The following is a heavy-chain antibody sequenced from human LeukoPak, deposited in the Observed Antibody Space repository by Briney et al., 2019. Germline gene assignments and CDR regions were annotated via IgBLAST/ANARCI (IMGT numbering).Heavy chain of an antibody. CDR1: GFTFSVSA. Sequence: GGSLRLSCAASGFTFSVSAMHWVRQASGKGLEWVGRIRSKANNYATECDASVKGRFTISRDDSKNTAYLQMNSLRTEDTAVYYCTRHTMDVWGQGTTVTVSS. V-gene: IGHV3-73*01. CDR2: IRSKANNYAT. J-gene: IGHJ6*01. CDR3: TRHTMDV.